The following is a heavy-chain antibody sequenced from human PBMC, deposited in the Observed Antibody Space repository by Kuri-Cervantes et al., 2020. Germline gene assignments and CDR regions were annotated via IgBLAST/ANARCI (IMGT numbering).Heavy chain of an antibody. D-gene: IGHD6-19*01. CDR1: GYSISSGYY. CDR2: IYHSGST. V-gene: IGHV4-38-2*01. J-gene: IGHJ4*02. CDR3: ARGQGKRSSSGWASMGY. Sequence: SETLSLTCAVSGYSISSGYYWGWIRQPPGKGLEWIGSIYHSGSTYYNPSLKSRVTISVDPSKNQFSLKLSSVTAADTAVYYCARGQGKRSSSGWASMGYWGQGTLVTVSS.